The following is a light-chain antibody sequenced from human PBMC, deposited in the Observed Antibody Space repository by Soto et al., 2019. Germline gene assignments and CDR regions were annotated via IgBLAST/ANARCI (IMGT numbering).Light chain of an antibody. CDR3: QQFGSSLPIT. CDR2: GAS. J-gene: IGKJ5*01. V-gene: IGKV3-20*01. CDR1: QYVSSSF. Sequence: EMVLTQSPGTLSLSPGEGATLSCRSSQYVSSSFLAWIQQKPGLAPRLLIYGASSRATGIPDRFSGSGSGTDFTPTISRLEPEDFAVYYCQQFGSSLPITFGQGTRLEIK.